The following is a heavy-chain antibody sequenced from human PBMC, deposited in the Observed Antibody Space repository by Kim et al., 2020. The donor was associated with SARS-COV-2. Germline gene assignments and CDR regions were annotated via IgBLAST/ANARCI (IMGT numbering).Heavy chain of an antibody. Sequence: SVMVSCKASGGTFSSYAISWVRQAPGQGLEWMGGIIPIFGTANYAQKFQGRVTITADESTSTAYMELSSLRSEDTAVYYCARDLVDTAMAKPYYGMDVWGQGTTVTVSS. D-gene: IGHD5-18*01. CDR1: GGTFSSYA. J-gene: IGHJ6*02. CDR3: ARDLVDTAMAKPYYGMDV. CDR2: IIPIFGTA. V-gene: IGHV1-69*13.